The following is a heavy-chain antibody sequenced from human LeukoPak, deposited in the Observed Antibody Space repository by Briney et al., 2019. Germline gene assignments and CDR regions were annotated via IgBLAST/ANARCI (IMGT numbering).Heavy chain of an antibody. J-gene: IGHJ4*02. V-gene: IGHV3-7*01. CDR1: GFTFNSYW. D-gene: IGHD3-10*01. CDR3: ARIYYFGDNNWRYFDN. Sequence: PGGSLRLSCAASGFTFNSYWMSWVRQAPGKGLEWVANIDPDGSKKQYGDSVKGRFTTSRDNAKNSLYLQMNSLRAEETAIYYCARIYYFGDNNWRYFDNWGQGTLVTVSS. CDR2: IDPDGSKK.